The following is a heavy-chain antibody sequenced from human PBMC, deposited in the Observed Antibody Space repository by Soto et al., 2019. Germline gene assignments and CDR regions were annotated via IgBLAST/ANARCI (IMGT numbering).Heavy chain of an antibody. D-gene: IGHD3-22*01. CDR3: AAAYDSSGYVDAFDI. V-gene: IGHV1-69*01. CDR1: GGTFSSYA. CDR2: IIPIFGTA. Sequence: QVQLVQSGAEVKKPGSSVKVSCKASGGTFSSYAISWVRQAPGQGLEWMGGIIPIFGTANYAQKFQGRVTSTADESTSTAYMELSSLRSEDTAVDDCAAAYDSSGYVDAFDIWGQGTMVTVSS. J-gene: IGHJ3*02.